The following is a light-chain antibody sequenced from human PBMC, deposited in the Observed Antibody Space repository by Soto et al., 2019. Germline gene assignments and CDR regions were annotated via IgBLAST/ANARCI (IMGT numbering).Light chain of an antibody. J-gene: IGKJ1*01. CDR2: GAS. CDR1: QSLGSD. V-gene: IGKV3-15*01. Sequence: EIGVTKSPGTVSLSTGDTATLSCRASQSLGSDLAWYQQKPGQAPRLLIFGASARPTGIPARISGSGSGTEFTLTLSSLQSEDFAVYYCQQYNNWLWTFGQGTKVDNK. CDR3: QQYNNWLWT.